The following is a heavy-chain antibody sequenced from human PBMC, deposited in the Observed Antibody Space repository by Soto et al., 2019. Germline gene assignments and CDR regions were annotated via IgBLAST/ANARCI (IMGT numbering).Heavy chain of an antibody. CDR1: GFTFSSNW. J-gene: IGHJ4*02. CDR3: VRGSSGWYVRCDS. D-gene: IGHD3-22*01. Sequence: EVQLVESGGGLVQPGGSLRLSCAASGFTFSSNWMHWVRQAPGKGLVWVSRINSDGSSITYADSVKGRFTISRDNAKNTLYLQMNSLRAEDTAVYYCVRGSSGWYVRCDSWGQGTLVTVSS. V-gene: IGHV3-74*01. CDR2: INSDGSSI.